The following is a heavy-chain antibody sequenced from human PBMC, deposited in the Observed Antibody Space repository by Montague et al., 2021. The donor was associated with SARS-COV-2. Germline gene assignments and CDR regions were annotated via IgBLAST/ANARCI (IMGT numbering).Heavy chain of an antibody. V-gene: IGHV4-39*07. CDR2: CYNSGST. J-gene: IGHJ5*02. CDR1: CRATRARTGS. CDR3: ARRPYYYDSSGQFDP. Sequence: SETRSLTCTGLCRATRARTGSGRVSSQATGKGRMSFAACYNSGSTYFNPSHKSRVAISIDTSKNQFSLKLSSVTAADTAVYYCARRPYYYDSSGQFDPWGQGVMVTVSS. D-gene: IGHD3-22*01.